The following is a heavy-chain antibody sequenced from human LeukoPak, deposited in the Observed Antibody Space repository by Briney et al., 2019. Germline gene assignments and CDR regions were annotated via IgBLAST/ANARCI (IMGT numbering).Heavy chain of an antibody. CDR3: ARDSNTTGYLDH. CDR2: IWYDGSKK. Sequence: GGSLRLSCAASGIPFNGFGMHWVRQAPGKGPESVALIWYDGSKKYYIDSVKGRFTISRDNSKNTLYLQMNSLRADDTAVYYCARDSNTTGYLDHWGQGTLVTVSS. V-gene: IGHV3-33*01. D-gene: IGHD2-8*01. J-gene: IGHJ4*02. CDR1: GIPFNGFG.